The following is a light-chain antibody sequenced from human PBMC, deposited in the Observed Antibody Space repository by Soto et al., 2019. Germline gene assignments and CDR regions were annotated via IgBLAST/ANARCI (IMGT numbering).Light chain of an antibody. Sequence: DIVLTQSPATLSLSPGERATLACRASQSVSTYLAWYQQRSGQAPRLLIYDASNRATGIPARFSGSGSGTDFTLTISSLEPEDFAIYYCQPYNNWPLTFGGGTKVDIK. CDR3: QPYNNWPLT. V-gene: IGKV3-11*01. CDR2: DAS. CDR1: QSVSTY. J-gene: IGKJ4*01.